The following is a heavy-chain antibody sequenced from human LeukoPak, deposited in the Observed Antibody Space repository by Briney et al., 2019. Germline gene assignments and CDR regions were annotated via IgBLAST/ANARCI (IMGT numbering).Heavy chain of an antibody. Sequence: SETLSLTCTVSGGSISSSSYYWGWIRQSPGKGLEWIGSIYYSGSTYYNPSLKSRVTISVDTSKNQFSLKLSSVTAADTAVYYCARRTTVTSDYYYYMDVWGKGTTVTVSS. J-gene: IGHJ6*03. CDR2: IYYSGST. CDR3: ARRTTVTSDYYYYMDV. V-gene: IGHV4-39*01. CDR1: GGSISSSSYY. D-gene: IGHD4-17*01.